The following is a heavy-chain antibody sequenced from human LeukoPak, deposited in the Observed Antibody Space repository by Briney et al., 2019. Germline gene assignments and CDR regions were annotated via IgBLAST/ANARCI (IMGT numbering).Heavy chain of an antibody. CDR3: ARGSGYVLDY. D-gene: IGHD2-15*01. J-gene: IGHJ4*02. CDR1: GFSFSAFE. Sequence: PGGSLRLSCAASGFSFSAFEMNWVRQAPGKGLEWISHISTGGRTIYCADSVKGRFTISRDNAKNSLYLQMNSLRGEDTGVYYCARGSGYVLDYWTQGTLVTVSS. V-gene: IGHV3-48*03. CDR2: ISTGGRTI.